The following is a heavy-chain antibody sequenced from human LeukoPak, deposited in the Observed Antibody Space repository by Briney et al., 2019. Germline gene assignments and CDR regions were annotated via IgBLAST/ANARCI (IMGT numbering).Heavy chain of an antibody. CDR1: GFPLSSYW. V-gene: IGHV3-7*01. D-gene: IGHD4-17*01. Sequence: GGSLRLSCAASGFPLSSYWMSWVRQFPGKGLEWVANIKPDGSEIYYVDSVKGRFIVSRDNAKNSLYLQMNSLRAEDTAMYYCAEGSNYGDSAFWGQGTLVTVSS. CDR2: IKPDGSEI. CDR3: AEGSNYGDSAF. J-gene: IGHJ4*02.